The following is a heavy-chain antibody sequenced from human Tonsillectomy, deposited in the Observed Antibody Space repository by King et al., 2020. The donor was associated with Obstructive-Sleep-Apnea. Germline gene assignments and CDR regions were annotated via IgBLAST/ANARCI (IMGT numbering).Heavy chain of an antibody. Sequence: VQLVESGAEVKKPGASVKVSCKASGYTFTSYYMHWVRQAPGQGLEWMGIINPSSGSTTYAQRFQGRVTMTRDTSTSTVYMELRSLTSEDTAVYYCARDPLSIAGASYYGMDVWGQGTTVIVSS. CDR3: ARDPLSIAGASYYGMDV. CDR2: INPSSGST. V-gene: IGHV1-46*01. J-gene: IGHJ6*02. CDR1: GYTFTSYY. D-gene: IGHD6-13*01.